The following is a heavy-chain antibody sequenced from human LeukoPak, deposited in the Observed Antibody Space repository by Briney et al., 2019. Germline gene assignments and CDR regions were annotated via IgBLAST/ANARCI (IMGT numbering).Heavy chain of an antibody. CDR3: ARVGHYDILTGYYYYYYMDV. J-gene: IGHJ6*03. CDR1: GFTFDDYG. V-gene: IGHV3-20*04. Sequence: GGSLRLSCAASGFTFDDYGMSWVRQAPGKGLEWVSGINWNGGSTGYADSVKGRFTISRDNAKNSLYLQMNSLRAEDTALYYCARVGHYDILTGYYYYYYMDVWGKGTTVTVSS. D-gene: IGHD3-9*01. CDR2: INWNGGST.